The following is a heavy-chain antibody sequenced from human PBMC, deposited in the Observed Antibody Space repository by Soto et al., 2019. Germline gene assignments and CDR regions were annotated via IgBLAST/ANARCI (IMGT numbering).Heavy chain of an antibody. CDR1: GDSISTSGYY. J-gene: IGHJ4*02. CDR2: ISYSGSP. V-gene: IGHV4-39*01. Sequence: SETLSLTCTVSGDSISTSGYYWAWIRQPPGKGLEWIGSISYSGSPSYNPSLKSRVTISVDTSKNQFSLKLSSVTAADTAVYYCARHTPAISISDHWGQGTLVTVSS. CDR3: ARHTPAISISDH. D-gene: IGHD2-15*01.